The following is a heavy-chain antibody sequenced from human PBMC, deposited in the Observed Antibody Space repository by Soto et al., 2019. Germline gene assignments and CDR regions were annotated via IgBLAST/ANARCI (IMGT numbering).Heavy chain of an antibody. D-gene: IGHD3-22*01. CDR3: ARSREDDSSGHPTKY. Sequence: EPLALPWAPAGVSISSGNLWTWLRQSPQRGLEYIGEIFHDGTANYYPSLKSRVTISVDTSKNQFSLKLSSVTAADTAVYYCARSREDDSSGHPTKYWGQGTLVTVSS. CDR2: IFHDGTA. V-gene: IGHV4-4*02. CDR1: GVSISSGNL. J-gene: IGHJ4*02.